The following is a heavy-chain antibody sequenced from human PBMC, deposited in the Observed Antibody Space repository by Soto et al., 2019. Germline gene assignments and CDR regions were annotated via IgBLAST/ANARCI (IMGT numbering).Heavy chain of an antibody. CDR3: ARDWVEYAAVRYYYGMDV. CDR1: GFTVSSNY. CDR2: IYSGGST. Sequence: EVQLVESGGGLIQPGGYLRLSCAASGFTVSSNYMSWVRQAPGKGLEWVSVIYSGGSTYYADSVKGRFTISRDNSKNTLYLQMNSLRAEDTAVYYCARDWVEYAAVRYYYGMDVWGQGTTVTVSS. D-gene: IGHD2-8*02. J-gene: IGHJ6*02. V-gene: IGHV3-53*01.